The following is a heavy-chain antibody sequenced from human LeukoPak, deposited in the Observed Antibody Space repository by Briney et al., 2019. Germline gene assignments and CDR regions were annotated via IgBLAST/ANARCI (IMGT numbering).Heavy chain of an antibody. CDR1: GFTFSDYY. J-gene: IGHJ5*02. Sequence: GGSLRLSCAASGFTFSDYYMSWIRPAPGKGLEWVSYICSSGSTIYYAECVKGRFTISRDKAKNTLYLQMNSLRAEDTAVYYCAREVAVAAPNWFDPWGQGTLVTVSS. V-gene: IGHV3-11*04. CDR2: ICSSGSTI. CDR3: AREVAVAAPNWFDP. D-gene: IGHD6-19*01.